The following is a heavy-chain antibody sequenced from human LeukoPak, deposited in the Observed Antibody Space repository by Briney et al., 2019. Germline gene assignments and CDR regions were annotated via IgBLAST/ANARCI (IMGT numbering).Heavy chain of an antibody. CDR2: IYSTGGA. V-gene: IGHV4-61*02. CDR3: ARDTGTIPGAIWGNWFDP. D-gene: IGHD4-17*01. J-gene: IGHJ5*02. CDR1: GDAINSGTYY. Sequence: SETLSLTCTVSGDAINSGTYYWSWIRQPAGKGLEWIGRIYSTGGAHYTPSLKSRVTISIDTSKNQFFLNLRSATAADTAVYYCARDTGTIPGAIWGNWFDPWGQGTLVTVSS.